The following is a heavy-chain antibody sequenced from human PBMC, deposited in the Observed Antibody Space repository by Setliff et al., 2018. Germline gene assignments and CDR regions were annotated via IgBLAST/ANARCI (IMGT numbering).Heavy chain of an antibody. D-gene: IGHD3-22*01. CDR2: LFDGGSA. CDR1: GYSISNGFY. J-gene: IGHJ3*01. Sequence: PSETLSLTCAVSGYSISNGFYWGWIRQSPVKGLEWIGSLFDGGSAYYSPSLKSRASISLDASKNQFALKLTSATAADTAVYYCARDPHYDPTYSLPGHAFDFWDQG. V-gene: IGHV4-38-2*02. CDR3: ARDPHYDPTYSLPGHAFDF.